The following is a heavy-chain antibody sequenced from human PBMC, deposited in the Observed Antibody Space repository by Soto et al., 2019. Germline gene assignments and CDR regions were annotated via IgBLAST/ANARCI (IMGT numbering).Heavy chain of an antibody. J-gene: IGHJ4*02. CDR3: YDFWWAH. V-gene: IGHV3-30-3*01. CDR2: ISSAGSTT. D-gene: IGHD3-3*01. Sequence: QVQLVESGGGVVQPGRSLRLSCAASGFTFSNYDMHWVRQAPGKGLEWVAVISSAGSTTYYADSVKGRFTLSRDNSKNTLYLQMTNLRVDDTAVYYGYDFWWAHWGQGTLVTVSS. CDR1: GFTFSNYD.